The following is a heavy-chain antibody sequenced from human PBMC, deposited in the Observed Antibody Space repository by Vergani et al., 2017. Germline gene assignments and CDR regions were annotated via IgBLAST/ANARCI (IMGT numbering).Heavy chain of an antibody. CDR1: GGSLSGYH. CDR3: ARKIRGRERLWFDP. CDR2: INHSGST. D-gene: IGHD5-18*01. J-gene: IGHJ5*02. V-gene: IGHV4-34*01. Sequence: QVQLQQRGAGLLKPSETLSLTCAVYGGSLSGYHWSWIRPPPGKGLEWIGEINHSGSTNYNPTLQSRVNIPVDTSQNQFSLKLSSVTAADTAVYYCARKIRGRERLWFDPWGQGTLVTVSS.